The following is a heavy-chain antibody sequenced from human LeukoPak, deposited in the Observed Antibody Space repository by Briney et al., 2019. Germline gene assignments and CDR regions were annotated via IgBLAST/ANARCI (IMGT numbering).Heavy chain of an antibody. CDR1: GYTFTSYY. V-gene: IGHV1-46*01. Sequence: ASVKVSCKASGYTFTSYYMHWVRQAPGQGLEWMGIINPSGGSTSYAQKFQGRVTMTRDTSTSTVYMDLSSLRSEDTAVYYCASTAILTGYYRSYFDYWGQGTLVTVSS. CDR2: INPSGGST. D-gene: IGHD3-9*01. J-gene: IGHJ4*02. CDR3: ASTAILTGYYRSYFDY.